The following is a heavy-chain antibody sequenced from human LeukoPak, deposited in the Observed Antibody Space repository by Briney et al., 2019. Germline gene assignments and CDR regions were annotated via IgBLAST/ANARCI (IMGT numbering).Heavy chain of an antibody. CDR3: ARDYGDYEPGRHHYYYYYMDV. J-gene: IGHJ6*03. CDR1: GFTFSSYS. D-gene: IGHD4-17*01. V-gene: IGHV3-21*01. CDR2: ISSSSSYI. Sequence: GGSLRLSCAASGFTFSSYSMNWVRQTPGKGLEWVSSISSSSSYIFYADSVKGRFTMSRDNAKKSLFLQMNSLRAEDTAVYYCARDYGDYEPGRHHYYYYYMDVWAKGPRSPSP.